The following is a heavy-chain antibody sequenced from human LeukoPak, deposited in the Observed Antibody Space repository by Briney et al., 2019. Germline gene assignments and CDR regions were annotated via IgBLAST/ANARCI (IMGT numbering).Heavy chain of an antibody. D-gene: IGHD2-15*01. CDR3: ARGRAPAPNWFDP. J-gene: IGHJ5*02. CDR2: INHSGST. Sequence: PSETLSLTCAVYGGSFSGYYWSWIRQPPGKGLEWIGEINHSGSTNYNPSLKSRVTISVDTSKNQFSLKLSSVTAADTAVYYCARGRAPAPNWFDPWGQGTLVTVSS. CDR1: GGSFSGYY. V-gene: IGHV4-34*01.